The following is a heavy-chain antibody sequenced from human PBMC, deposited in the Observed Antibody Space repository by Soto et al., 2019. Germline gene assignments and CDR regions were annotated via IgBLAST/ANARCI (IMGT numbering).Heavy chain of an antibody. CDR2: ISYVGSNK. D-gene: IGHD3-10*01. V-gene: IGHV3-30-3*01. J-gene: IGHJ4*02. CDR3: ARDRGSRLFDY. Sequence: QVQLVESGGGVVQPGRSLRLSCAASGFTFSSYAMHWVRQAPGKGLEWVAVISYVGSNKYYADSVKGRFTISRDNSKNTLYLQMNSLRAEDTAVYYCARDRGSRLFDYWGQGTLVTVSS. CDR1: GFTFSSYA.